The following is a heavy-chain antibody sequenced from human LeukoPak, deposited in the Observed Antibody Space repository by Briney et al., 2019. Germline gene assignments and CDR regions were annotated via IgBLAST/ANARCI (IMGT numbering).Heavy chain of an antibody. CDR3: ARGGGYYDSSGYYYFDY. D-gene: IGHD3-22*01. CDR1: GYTLTSYD. J-gene: IGHJ4*02. Sequence: ASVKVSCKASGYTLTSYDINWVRQATGQGLEWMGWMHPNRGNTGYAQKFQGRVTMTRNTSISTAYMELSSLRSEDTAVYYCARGGGYYDSSGYYYFDYWGQGTLVTVSS. V-gene: IGHV1-8*01. CDR2: MHPNRGNT.